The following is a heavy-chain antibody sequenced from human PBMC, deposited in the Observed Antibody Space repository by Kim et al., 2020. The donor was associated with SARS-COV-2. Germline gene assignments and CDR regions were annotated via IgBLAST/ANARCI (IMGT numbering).Heavy chain of an antibody. CDR3: TIHRTEALRES. Sequence: GGSLRLSCAASGFTFSNAWMTWVRQAPRKGLDWVGRIKSKAVGETTGYAEPVKGRFTISSDDSKNTVYLQMNSLEAEDTAVYYCTIHRTEALRESCGEGTLVTGSS. J-gene: IGHJ5*02. V-gene: IGHV3-15*01. CDR1: GFTFSNAW. D-gene: IGHD3-16*01. CDR2: IKSKAVGETT.